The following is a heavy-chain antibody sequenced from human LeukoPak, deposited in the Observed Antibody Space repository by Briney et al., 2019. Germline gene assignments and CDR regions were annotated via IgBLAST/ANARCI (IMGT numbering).Heavy chain of an antibody. V-gene: IGHV3-23*01. Sequence: PGGSLRLSCAASGFTFSSCAMSWVRQAPGKGLDWVSTISGGGGSTYNADSVKGRFTISRDNSKNTLYLQMNSLRAEDTAVYYCVKGVGSGSYYKLDYWGQGTLVTVSS. CDR1: GFTFSSCA. CDR2: ISGGGGST. CDR3: VKGVGSGSYYKLDY. D-gene: IGHD3-10*01. J-gene: IGHJ4*02.